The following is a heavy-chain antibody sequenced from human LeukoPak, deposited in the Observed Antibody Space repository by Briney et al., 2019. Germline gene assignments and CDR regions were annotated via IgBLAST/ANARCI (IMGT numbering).Heavy chain of an antibody. Sequence: GGSLRLSCAASGFTLSSYWMHWVRQAPGKGLVWVSRINSDMSTTTYADSVKGRFTISRDNAKNTLYLQMNGLRAEDTAVYYCARAGRGLRYFDWLTYDYWGQGTLVTVSS. D-gene: IGHD3-9*01. J-gene: IGHJ4*02. CDR3: ARAGRGLRYFDWLTYDY. V-gene: IGHV3-74*01. CDR2: INSDMSTT. CDR1: GFTLSSYW.